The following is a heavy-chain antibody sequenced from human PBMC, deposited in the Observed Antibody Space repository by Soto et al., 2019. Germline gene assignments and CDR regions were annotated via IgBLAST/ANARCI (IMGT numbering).Heavy chain of an antibody. CDR3: AITRLYDSIDYHCDGCDI. V-gene: IGHV3-23*01. J-gene: IGHJ3*02. D-gene: IGHD3-22*01. CDR2: VSGSGASK. Sequence: LRLSCAASGSTFSSYTMNWVRQSPGKGLEWVSGVSGSGASKYSADSVKGRFTISRDNSNNTLLLQMNSLRAEDTAVYYCAITRLYDSIDYHCDGCDIWGQGKMVTVSS. CDR1: GSTFSSYT.